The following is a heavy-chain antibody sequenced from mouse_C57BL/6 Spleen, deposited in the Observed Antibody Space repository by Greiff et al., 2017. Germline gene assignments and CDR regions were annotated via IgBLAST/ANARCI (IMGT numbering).Heavy chain of an antibody. J-gene: IGHJ4*01. CDR3: TRRRYDNDDAMDY. CDR1: GYTFTDYE. D-gene: IGHD2-4*01. CDR2: IDPETGGT. Sequence: QVQLQQSGAELVRPGASVTLSCTASGYTFTDYEMHWVKQTPVHGLEWIGAIDPETGGTAYNQKFKGKAILTADKSSSTAYMELRSLTSEDSAVYYCTRRRYDNDDAMDYWGQGTSVTVSS. V-gene: IGHV1-15*01.